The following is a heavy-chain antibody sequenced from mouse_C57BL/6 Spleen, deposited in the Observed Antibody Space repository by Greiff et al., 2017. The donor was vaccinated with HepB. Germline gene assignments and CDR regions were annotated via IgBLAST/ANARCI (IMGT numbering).Heavy chain of an antibody. CDR1: GYTFTSYD. CDR2: IYPRDGST. Sequence: VQLQQSGPELVKPGASVKLSCKASGYTFTSYDINWVKPRPGQGLEWIGWIYPRDGSTKYNEKLKGKATLNVDTSSRTAYMELHSLTSEDAAVYFCARSHYGSSYGYWGQGTTLTVSS. D-gene: IGHD1-1*01. V-gene: IGHV1-85*01. J-gene: IGHJ2*01. CDR3: ARSHYGSSYGY.